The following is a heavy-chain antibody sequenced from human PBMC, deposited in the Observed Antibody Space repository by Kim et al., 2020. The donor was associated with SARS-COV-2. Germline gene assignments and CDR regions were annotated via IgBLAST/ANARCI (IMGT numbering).Heavy chain of an antibody. CDR3: AKDQGYSSGWYGE. Sequence: GGSLRLSCAASGFTFSSYGMHWVRQAPGKGLEWVAVIWYDGSNKYYADSVKGRFTISRDNSKNTLYLQMNSLRAEDTAVYYCAKDQGYSSGWYGEWGQGTLVTVSS. CDR1: GFTFSSYG. J-gene: IGHJ4*02. D-gene: IGHD6-19*01. V-gene: IGHV3-33*06. CDR2: IWYDGSNK.